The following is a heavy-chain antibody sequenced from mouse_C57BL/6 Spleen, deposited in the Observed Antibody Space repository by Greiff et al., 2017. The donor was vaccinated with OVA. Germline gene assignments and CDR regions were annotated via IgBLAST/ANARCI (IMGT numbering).Heavy chain of an antibody. CDR1: GYAFSSSW. D-gene: IGHD1-1*01. V-gene: IGHV1-82*01. CDR2: IYPGDGDT. J-gene: IGHJ3*01. Sequence: QVQLQQSGPELVKPGASVKISCKASGYAFSSSWMNWVKQRPGKGLEWIGRIYPGDGDTNYNGKFKGKATLTADKSSSTAYMQLSSLTSEDSAVYFCARETAVVEGGLAYWGQGTLVTVSA. CDR3: ARETAVVEGGLAY.